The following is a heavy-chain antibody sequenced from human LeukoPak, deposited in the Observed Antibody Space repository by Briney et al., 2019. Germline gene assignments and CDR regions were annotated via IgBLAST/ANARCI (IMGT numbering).Heavy chain of an antibody. V-gene: IGHV3-20*04. D-gene: IGHD2-2*01. CDR2: INWNGGST. CDR3: ASLVVPAAHDAFDI. CDR1: GFTFDDYG. J-gene: IGHJ3*02. Sequence: PGGSLGLSCAASGFTFDDYGMTLVRQAPGKGLEWVSGINWNGGSTGYADSVKGRFTISRDNAKNSLYLQMNSLRAEDTALYYCASLVVPAAHDAFDIWGQGTMVTVSS.